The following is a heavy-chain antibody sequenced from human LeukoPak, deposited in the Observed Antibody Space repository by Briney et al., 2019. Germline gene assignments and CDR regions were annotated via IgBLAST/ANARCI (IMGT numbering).Heavy chain of an antibody. CDR1: GFTFSSYW. J-gene: IGHJ6*03. D-gene: IGHD2-2*01. CDR2: INSDGSST. Sequence: GGSLRLSCAASGFTFSSYWMHWVRQAPGKGLVWISRINSDGSSTSYADSVKGRFTISRDNAKNTLYLQMNSLRAEDTAVYYCARDHLVVVPTATGDYYYYYMDVWGKGTTVTVSS. V-gene: IGHV3-74*01. CDR3: ARDHLVVVPTATGDYYYYYMDV.